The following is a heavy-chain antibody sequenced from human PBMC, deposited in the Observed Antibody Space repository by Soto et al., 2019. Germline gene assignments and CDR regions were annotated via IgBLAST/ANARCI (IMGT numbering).Heavy chain of an antibody. V-gene: IGHV1-18*01. Sequence: QVQLVQSGAEVKKPGASVKVSCKASGYTFTSYGISWVRQAPGQGLEWMGWISANNGNTNDEQKLQGRVTMTTDTSTSTAYMELSSLTSDDTAVYYCVVAAQPSYFDYWGQGTLVTVSS. J-gene: IGHJ4*02. D-gene: IGHD2-15*01. CDR2: ISANNGNT. CDR3: VVAAQPSYFDY. CDR1: GYTFTSYG.